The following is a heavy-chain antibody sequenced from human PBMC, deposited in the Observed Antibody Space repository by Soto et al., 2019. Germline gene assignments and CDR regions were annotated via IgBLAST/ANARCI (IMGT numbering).Heavy chain of an antibody. CDR3: ARRFTGGRPWGYYYYYMDV. CDR1: GGSISSSSYY. D-gene: IGHD2-8*02. Sequence: SETLSLTWTASGGSISSSSYYWGWIRQPPGKGLEWIGSIYYSGSTYYNPSLKSRVTISVDTSKNQFSLKLSSVTAADTAVYYCARRFTGGRPWGYYYYYMDVWGKGTTVTVSS. CDR2: IYYSGST. V-gene: IGHV4-39*01. J-gene: IGHJ6*03.